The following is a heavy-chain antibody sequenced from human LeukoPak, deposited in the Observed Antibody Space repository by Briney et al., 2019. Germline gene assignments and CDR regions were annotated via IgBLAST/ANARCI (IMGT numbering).Heavy chain of an antibody. D-gene: IGHD6-13*01. CDR2: ISWDGGST. CDR3: AKEKAIAAAGASPFDY. Sequence: GSLRLSCAASGFTFDGYTMHWVRQAPGKGLEWVSLISWDGGSTYYADSVKGRFTISRDNSKNSLYLQMNSLRTEDAALYYCAKEKAIAAAGASPFDYWGQGTLVTVSS. J-gene: IGHJ4*02. CDR1: GFTFDGYT. V-gene: IGHV3-43*01.